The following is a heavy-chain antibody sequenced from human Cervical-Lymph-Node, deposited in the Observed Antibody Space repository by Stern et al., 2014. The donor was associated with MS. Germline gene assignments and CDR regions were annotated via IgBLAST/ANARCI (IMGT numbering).Heavy chain of an antibody. Sequence: QVQLQESGPGLVKPSETLSLTCTVSGDSIRSYYWSWIRQPPGKGLAWIGYIHSSGSTNYKSSLKSRVTISVDTSKNQFSLKLKSVIAADTAVYYCARGAETATPWDFWGQGTLVIVSS. CDR3: ARGAETATPWDF. CDR1: GDSIRSYY. CDR2: IHSSGST. V-gene: IGHV4-59*01. J-gene: IGHJ4*02. D-gene: IGHD5-24*01.